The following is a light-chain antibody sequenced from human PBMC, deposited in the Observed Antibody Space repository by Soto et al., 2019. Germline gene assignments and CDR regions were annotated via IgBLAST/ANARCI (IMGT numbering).Light chain of an antibody. J-gene: IGKJ4*01. CDR1: QHINSF. Sequence: DILMTQSPSSLSASVGDRVTITCRASQHINSFLNWYQQKPGKAPKVLIYAASSLESGVPSRFSGSGSWTDFTLTISNLQSEDFASYYCQQSYSTPFSFGGGTKVEIK. CDR2: AAS. CDR3: QQSYSTPFS. V-gene: IGKV1-39*01.